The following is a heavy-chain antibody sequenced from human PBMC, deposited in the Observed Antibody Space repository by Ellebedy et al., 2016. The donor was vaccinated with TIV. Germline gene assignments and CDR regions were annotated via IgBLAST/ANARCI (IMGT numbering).Heavy chain of an antibody. CDR1: GFTLSTYA. CDR3: ARDLYSGEYDVFDY. CDR2: IVGGGA. Sequence: PGGSLRLSCVASGFTLSTYAMSWVRQAPGKGLEWVSGIVGGGAERYADSVKGRFTISRDNSKSTLYLQMDSLRAEDTAVYYCARDLYSGEYDVFDYWGQGTLVTVSS. J-gene: IGHJ4*02. V-gene: IGHV3-23*01. D-gene: IGHD4-17*01.